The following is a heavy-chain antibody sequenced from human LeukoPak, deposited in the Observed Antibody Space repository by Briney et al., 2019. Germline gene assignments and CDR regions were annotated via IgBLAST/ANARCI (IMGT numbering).Heavy chain of an antibody. CDR1: GYTFTGYY. CDR2: INPNSGGT. V-gene: IGHV1-2*02. D-gene: IGHD1-26*01. Sequence: ASVEVSCKASGYTFTGYYMHWVRQAPGQGLEWMGWINPNSGGTNYAQKFQGRVTMTRDTSISTAYMELSRRRSDDTAVYYCAAAVGGSYYHYWGQGTLVTVSS. CDR3: AAAVGGSYYHY. J-gene: IGHJ4*02.